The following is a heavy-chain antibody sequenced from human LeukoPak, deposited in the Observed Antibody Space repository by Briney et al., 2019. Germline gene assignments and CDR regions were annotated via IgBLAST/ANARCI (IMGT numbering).Heavy chain of an antibody. CDR2: FDLVHGDT. Sequence: ASVKVSCKVSGYRFTELSRHWVRQAPGKGLEWLGGFDLVHGDTIYAQKFQGRVTMTEDTSTDTAYMELSSLRSEDTAVYYCATPRTLDDSSGPRAFDIWGQGTMVTVSS. CDR1: GYRFTELS. V-gene: IGHV1-24*01. CDR3: ATPRTLDDSSGPRAFDI. J-gene: IGHJ3*02. D-gene: IGHD3-22*01.